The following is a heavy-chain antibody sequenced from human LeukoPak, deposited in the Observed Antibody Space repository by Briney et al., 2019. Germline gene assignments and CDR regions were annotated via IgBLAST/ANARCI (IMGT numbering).Heavy chain of an antibody. Sequence: SVKLSCKASGGTFSSYAISWVRQAPGQGLEWIGRIIPILGIANYAQKFQGRVTITADKSTSTAYMELSSLRSEDTAVYYCARTSYDYVWGSYRENWFDPWGQGTLVTVSS. D-gene: IGHD3-16*02. CDR3: ARTSYDYVWGSYRENWFDP. CDR2: IIPILGIA. CDR1: GGTFSSYA. J-gene: IGHJ5*02. V-gene: IGHV1-69*04.